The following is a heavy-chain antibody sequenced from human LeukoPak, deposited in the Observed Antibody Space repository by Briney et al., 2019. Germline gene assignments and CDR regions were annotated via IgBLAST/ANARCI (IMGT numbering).Heavy chain of an antibody. CDR3: ARPYSSSTSCDYFDY. V-gene: IGHV5-51*01. CDR2: ICPGDSDT. J-gene: IGHJ4*02. D-gene: IGHD2-2*01. Sequence: GESLKISCKGSGYIFPSYWIGWVRQMPGKGLEWMAIICPGDSDTRYSPSFQGQVTISADKSISTAYLQWSTLNASDTAMYYCARPYSSSTSCDYFDYWGQGTLVTVSS. CDR1: GYIFPSYW.